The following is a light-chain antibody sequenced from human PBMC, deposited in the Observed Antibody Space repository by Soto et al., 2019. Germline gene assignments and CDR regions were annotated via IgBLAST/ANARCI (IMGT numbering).Light chain of an antibody. CDR1: SSDVGSYNL. V-gene: IGLV2-23*01. Sequence: QSVLTQPASVSGSPGQSITISCTGTSSDVGSYNLVSWYQQHPGKAPKLMIYEGSKRPSGVSNRFSGSKSGNTASLTISGLPAEDEADYYCCSYAGSSTGVFGGGTKLTVL. J-gene: IGLJ2*01. CDR3: CSYAGSSTGV. CDR2: EGS.